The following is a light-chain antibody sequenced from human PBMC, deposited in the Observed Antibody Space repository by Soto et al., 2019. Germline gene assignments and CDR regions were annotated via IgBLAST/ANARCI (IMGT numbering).Light chain of an antibody. CDR2: GAS. CDR3: QQYSNSPGT. V-gene: IGKV3-20*01. J-gene: IGKJ1*01. Sequence: EIVLTQSPGTLSLFPGERATLSCRASQSVRSSYLAWYQQKPGQAPRLLIFGASSRATGIPDRFSGSGSGTDFTLTISRLEPEDCAVYYCQQYSNSPGTVGQGTKVEIK. CDR1: QSVRSSY.